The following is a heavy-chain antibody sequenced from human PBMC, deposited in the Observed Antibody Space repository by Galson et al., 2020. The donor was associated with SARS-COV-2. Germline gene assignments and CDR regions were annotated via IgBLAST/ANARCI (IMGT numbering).Heavy chain of an antibody. Sequence: ASVQVSCKASGYPFTSYDINWVRQAPGQGLEWMGWMYPDSDNTGYAQKFQDRVTMTRNTSISTVYMELNSLRPDDTAVYYCARGRRYYGSGSYSRISYYGMDVWGQGTTVIVSS. CDR1: GYPFTSYD. CDR2: MYPDSDNT. CDR3: ARGRRYYGSGSYSRISYYGMDV. J-gene: IGHJ6*02. D-gene: IGHD3-10*01. V-gene: IGHV1-8*01.